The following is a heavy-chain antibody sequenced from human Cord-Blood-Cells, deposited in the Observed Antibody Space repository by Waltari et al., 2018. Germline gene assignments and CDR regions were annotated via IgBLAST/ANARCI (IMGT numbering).Heavy chain of an antibody. CDR2: IIPLLGIA. CDR3: AREYSSSSAYFDY. V-gene: IGHV1-69*09. J-gene: IGHJ4*02. Sequence: QVQLVQSGAEVKKPGSSVTVSCKASGGTFSSYAISWVRQAPGQGLEWMGRIIPLLGIANYAQKFQGIVTITADKSTSTAYMELSSLRSEDTAVYYCAREYSSSSAYFDYWGQGTLVTVSS. CDR1: GGTFSSYA. D-gene: IGHD6-6*01.